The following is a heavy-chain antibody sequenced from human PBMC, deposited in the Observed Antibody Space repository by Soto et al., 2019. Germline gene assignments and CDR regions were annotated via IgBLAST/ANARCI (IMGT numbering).Heavy chain of an antibody. CDR2: IYYSGST. Sequence: QVQLQESGPGLVKPSQTLSLTCTVSGGSISSGGYYWSWIRQHPGKGLEWIGYIYYSGSTYYNPSLRSRVTIPVETSKNPFSLKLSSVTAADTAVYYCARSPWDYDFWSGYLNFDYWGQGTLVTVSS. V-gene: IGHV4-31*03. J-gene: IGHJ4*02. CDR1: GGSISSGGYY. D-gene: IGHD3-3*01. CDR3: ARSPWDYDFWSGYLNFDY.